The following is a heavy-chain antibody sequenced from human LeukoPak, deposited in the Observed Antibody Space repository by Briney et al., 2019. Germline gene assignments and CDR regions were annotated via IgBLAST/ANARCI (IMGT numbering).Heavy chain of an antibody. J-gene: IGHJ4*02. CDR2: INPNSGGT. CDR3: ARDLGYDSSGYDY. Sequence: ASVKASCKASGYTFTGYYMHWVRQAPGQGLEWMGWINPNSGGTSYAQKFQGRVTMTSDTSISTAYMELSRLRSDDTAVYYCARDLGYDSSGYDYWGQGTLVTVSS. CDR1: GYTFTGYY. V-gene: IGHV1-2*02. D-gene: IGHD3-22*01.